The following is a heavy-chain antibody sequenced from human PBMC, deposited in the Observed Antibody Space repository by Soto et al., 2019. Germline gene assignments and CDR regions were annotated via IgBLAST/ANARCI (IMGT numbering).Heavy chain of an antibody. V-gene: IGHV3-11*01. D-gene: IGHD3-16*02. Sequence: GGSLRLSCAASGFTFSDYYMSWIRQAPGKGLEWVSYISSSGSTIYYADSVKGRFTISRDNAKNSLYLQMNSLRAEDTAVYYCARDGSRLHLGELSLNDAFDIWGQGTMVTVSS. CDR2: ISSSGSTI. CDR3: ARDGSRLHLGELSLNDAFDI. CDR1: GFTFSDYY. J-gene: IGHJ3*02.